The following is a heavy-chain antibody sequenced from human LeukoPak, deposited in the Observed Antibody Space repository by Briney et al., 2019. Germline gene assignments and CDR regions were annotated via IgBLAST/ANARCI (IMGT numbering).Heavy chain of an antibody. Sequence: ASVKVSCKASGGTFSSYAISWVRQAPGQGLEWMGWISAYNGNTNYAQKLQGRVTMTTDTSTSTAYMELRSLRSDDTAVYYCARGDFYDSSGYYYYVYWGQGTLVTVSS. D-gene: IGHD3-22*01. J-gene: IGHJ4*02. CDR1: GGTFSSYA. CDR2: ISAYNGNT. CDR3: ARGDFYDSSGYYYYVY. V-gene: IGHV1-18*01.